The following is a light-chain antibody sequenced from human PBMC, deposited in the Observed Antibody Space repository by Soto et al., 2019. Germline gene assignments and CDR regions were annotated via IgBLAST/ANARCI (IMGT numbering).Light chain of an antibody. CDR3: SSYTSSSTSRV. J-gene: IGLJ2*01. CDR1: SSDVGGYNY. Sequence: QSVLTQPASVSGSPGQSITISCTGTSSDVGGYNYVSWYQQHPGKAPKLMIYDVSNRPSGVSNRFSGSKSGNTASLTISGLQAEDEADYYCSSYTSSSTSRVFSGGTKLTVL. V-gene: IGLV2-14*01. CDR2: DVS.